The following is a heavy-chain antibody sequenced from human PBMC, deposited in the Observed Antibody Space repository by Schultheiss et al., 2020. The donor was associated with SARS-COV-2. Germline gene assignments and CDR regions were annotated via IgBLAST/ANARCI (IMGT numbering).Heavy chain of an antibody. Sequence: SETLSLTCTVSGGSISSYYWCWIRQPAGKGLEWIGRIYTSGSTNYNHSLKSRVTISVDTFKTQFSLKLSSVTAADTAVYYCSRRLIFGVVTYFYYWGQGTLVTVSS. CDR3: SRRLIFGVVTYFYY. D-gene: IGHD3-3*01. J-gene: IGHJ4*02. V-gene: IGHV4-4*07. CDR2: IYTSGST. CDR1: GGSISSYY.